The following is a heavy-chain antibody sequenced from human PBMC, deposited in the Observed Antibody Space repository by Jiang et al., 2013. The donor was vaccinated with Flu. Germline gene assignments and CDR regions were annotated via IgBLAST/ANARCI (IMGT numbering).Heavy chain of an antibody. CDR3: ARDLYSSSWWYNWFDP. CDR2: INAGNGNT. Sequence: LEWMGWINAGNGNTKYSQKFQGRVTITRDTSASTAYMELSSLRSEDTAVYYCARDLYSSSWWYNWFDPWGQGTLVTVSS. V-gene: IGHV1-3*01. D-gene: IGHD6-13*01. J-gene: IGHJ5*02.